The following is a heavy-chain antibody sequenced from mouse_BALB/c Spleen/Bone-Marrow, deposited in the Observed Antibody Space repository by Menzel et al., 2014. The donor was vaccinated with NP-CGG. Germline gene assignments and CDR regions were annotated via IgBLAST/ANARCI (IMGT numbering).Heavy chain of an antibody. CDR2: INPDSSTI. Sequence: EVMLVESGGGLVQPGGSLKLSCAASGFDFSRYWMSWVRQAPGKGLEWIGEINPDSSTINYTPSLKDKLIISRDNAKNTLYLQMRKVRSEDTALYYCARQGYYGYSDYWGQGTTLTVSS. D-gene: IGHD1-2*01. V-gene: IGHV4-1*02. CDR1: GFDFSRYW. J-gene: IGHJ2*01. CDR3: ARQGYYGYSDY.